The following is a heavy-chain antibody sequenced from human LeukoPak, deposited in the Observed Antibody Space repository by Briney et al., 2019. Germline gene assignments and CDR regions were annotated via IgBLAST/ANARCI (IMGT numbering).Heavy chain of an antibody. V-gene: IGHV3-30-3*01. J-gene: IGHJ4*02. CDR2: ISYDGSNK. D-gene: IGHD2-15*01. CDR3: ARISGDFDY. Sequence: PGRSLRLSCAASGFTFSSYAMYWVRQAPGKGLEWVAVISYDGSNKYYADSVKGRFTISRDNSKNTLYLQMNSLRAEDTAVYYCARISGDFDYWGQGTLVTVSS. CDR1: GFTFSSYA.